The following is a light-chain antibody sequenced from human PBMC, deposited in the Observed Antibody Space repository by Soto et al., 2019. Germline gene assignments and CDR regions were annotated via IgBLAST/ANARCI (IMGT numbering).Light chain of an antibody. CDR1: QSISSW. CDR3: QQYNSSLT. V-gene: IGKV1-5*03. J-gene: IGKJ1*01. Sequence: DIQMTQSPSTLSASVGDRVTITCRASQSISSWLAWYQQKPGKAPKLLIYKAASLESGVPSRFSGSGSGTEFTLTISSLQPDDFATYYCQQYNSSLTSGQGTKVEIK. CDR2: KAA.